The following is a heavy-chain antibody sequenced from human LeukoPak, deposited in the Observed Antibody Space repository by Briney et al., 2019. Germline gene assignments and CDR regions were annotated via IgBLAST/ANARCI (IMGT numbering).Heavy chain of an antibody. Sequence: GGSLRLSCAASGFTFSTYSMNWVRLAPGKGLEWVSSISSGSSFIYYADSVKGRFTISRDNAKNSLFLQMNSLRAEDTAVYYCARDYPYSSWGQGTLVTVSS. CDR1: GFTFSTYS. CDR2: ISSGSSFI. D-gene: IGHD6-13*01. J-gene: IGHJ4*02. CDR3: ARDYPYSS. V-gene: IGHV3-21*04.